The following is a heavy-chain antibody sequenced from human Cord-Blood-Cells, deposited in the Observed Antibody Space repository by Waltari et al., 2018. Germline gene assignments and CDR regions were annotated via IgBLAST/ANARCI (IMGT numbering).Heavy chain of an antibody. J-gene: IGHJ3*02. CDR2: FIPIFGTA. Sequence: QVQLVQSGAEVKKPGSSVKVSCKASGGTFSTYATRWVRQCPGQGLEWMGGFIPIFGTANYAQKFQGRVTITADKSTSTAYMELSSLRSEDTAVYYCARAPPRGYSGYDDAFDIWGQGTMVTVSS. V-gene: IGHV1-69*06. D-gene: IGHD5-12*01. CDR3: ARAPPRGYSGYDDAFDI. CDR1: GGTFSTYA.